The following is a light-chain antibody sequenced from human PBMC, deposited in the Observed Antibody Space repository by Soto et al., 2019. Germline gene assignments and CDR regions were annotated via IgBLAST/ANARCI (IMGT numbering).Light chain of an antibody. CDR3: QQYKNLWT. CDR2: KAS. V-gene: IGKV1-5*03. CDR1: QTISSW. J-gene: IGKJ1*01. Sequence: IQMTHSPSTLSVSVGYGVTITCRASQTISSWLAWYQQKPGKAPKLLIYKASTLKSGVPSRFSGSGSGTEFTLTISSLQPGDFATYYCQQYKNLWTFGQGTKVDIK.